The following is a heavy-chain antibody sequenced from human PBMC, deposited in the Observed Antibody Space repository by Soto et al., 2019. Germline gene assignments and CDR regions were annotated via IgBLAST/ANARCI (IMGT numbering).Heavy chain of an antibody. CDR1: GGTFSSYA. V-gene: IGHV1-69*13. J-gene: IGHJ6*02. Sequence: ASVKVSCKASGGTFSSYAISWVRQAPGQGLEWMGGIIPIFGTANYAQKFQGRATITADESTSTAYMELSSLRSEDTAVYYCARGEASNTYYYGMDVWGQGTTVTVSS. CDR2: IIPIFGTA. D-gene: IGHD1-26*01. CDR3: ARGEASNTYYYGMDV.